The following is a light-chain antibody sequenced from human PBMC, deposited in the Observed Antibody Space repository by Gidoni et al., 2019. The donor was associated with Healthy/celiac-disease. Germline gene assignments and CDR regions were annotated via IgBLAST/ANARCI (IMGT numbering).Light chain of an antibody. CDR2: GAS. Sequence: IVLTQSPGTLSLSPGERATLSCRASQSVSSIYLAWYQQKPVQAPRLLIYGASSRATGIPDRFSCSGSGTDFTLTISRLEPEDFAVYYCQQYGSSPRFTFGPXTKVDIK. V-gene: IGKV3-20*01. J-gene: IGKJ3*01. CDR1: QSVSSIY. CDR3: QQYGSSPRFT.